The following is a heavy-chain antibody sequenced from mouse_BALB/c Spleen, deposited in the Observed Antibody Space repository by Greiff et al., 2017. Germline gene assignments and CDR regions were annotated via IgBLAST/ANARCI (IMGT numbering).Heavy chain of an antibody. V-gene: IGHV5-6-4*01. CDR3: TRDPGGNYYFDY. Sequence: EVMLVESGGGLVKPGGSLKLSCAASGFTFSSYTMSWVRQTPEKRLEWVATISSGGSYTYYPDSVKGRFTISRDNAKNTLYLQMSSLKSEDTAMYYCTRDPGGNYYFDYWGQGTTLTVSS. D-gene: IGHD2-1*01. CDR1: GFTFSSYT. J-gene: IGHJ2*01. CDR2: ISSGGSYT.